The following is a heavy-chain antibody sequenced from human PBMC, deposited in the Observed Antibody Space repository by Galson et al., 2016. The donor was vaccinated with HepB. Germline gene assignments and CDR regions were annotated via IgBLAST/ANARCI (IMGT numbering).Heavy chain of an antibody. CDR3: AKSVLEYDILTGYYRRGADY. D-gene: IGHD3-9*01. J-gene: IGHJ4*02. CDR2: ITWNSGAI. V-gene: IGHV3-9*01. Sequence: SLRLSCAASGFIFGEYAMHWVRQAPGKGLEWVSGITWNSGAIAYADSVKGRFTISRDNAKNTLYLQMNSLRGDDTAVYYCAKSVLEYDILTGYYRRGADYWGQGTLVTVSS. CDR1: GFIFGEYA.